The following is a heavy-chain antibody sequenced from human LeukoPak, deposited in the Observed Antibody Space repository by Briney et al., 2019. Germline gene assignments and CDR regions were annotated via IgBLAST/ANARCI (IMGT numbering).Heavy chain of an antibody. J-gene: IGHJ4*02. V-gene: IGHV3-48*03. D-gene: IGHD1-1*01. CDR3: VREGNCYFEY. CDR1: GFTFSSYE. CDR2: ISRGASTF. Sequence: GGSLRLSCAASGFTFSSYEMHWVRKAQGRGLEWVSYISRGASTFSYADSVMGRFTISRDNAKNSLHLQMNSLRAEDTAVYYCVREGNCYFEYWGEGTLVTVSS.